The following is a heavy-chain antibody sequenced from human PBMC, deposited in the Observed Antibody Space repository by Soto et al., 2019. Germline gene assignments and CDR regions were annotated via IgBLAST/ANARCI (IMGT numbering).Heavy chain of an antibody. CDR2: INPSGGST. D-gene: IGHD2-21*02. CDR1: GYTFTSYY. CDR3: ARGAYCGGDCYSAVIDAFDI. V-gene: IGHV1-46*01. Sequence: ASVKVSCKASGYTFTSYYMHWVRQAPGQGLEWMGIINPSGGSTSYAQKFQGRVTMTRDTSTSTVYMELSSLRSEDTAVYYCARGAYCGGDCYSAVIDAFDIWGQGTMVTVSS. J-gene: IGHJ3*02.